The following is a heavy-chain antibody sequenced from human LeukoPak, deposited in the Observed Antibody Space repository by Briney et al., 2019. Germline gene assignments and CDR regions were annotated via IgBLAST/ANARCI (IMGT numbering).Heavy chain of an antibody. CDR2: INPNSGGT. CDR3: ARGDRVVVVPPDY. CDR1: GYTFTGYY. V-gene: IGHV1-2*02. J-gene: IGHJ4*02. D-gene: IGHD2-2*01. Sequence: GASVKVSCKASGYTFTGYYMHWVRQAPGQGLEWMGWINPNSGGTNYAQKFQGRVTMTRDTSISTAYMVLSRLRSDDTAVYYCARGDRVVVVPPDYWGQGTLVTVSS.